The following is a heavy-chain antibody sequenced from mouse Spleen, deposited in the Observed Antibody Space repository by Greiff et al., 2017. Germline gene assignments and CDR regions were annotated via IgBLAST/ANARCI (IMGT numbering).Heavy chain of an antibody. J-gene: IGHJ4*01. V-gene: IGHV1-4*01. CDR1: GYTFTSYT. D-gene: IGHD2-14*01. Sequence: QVQLKQSGAELARPGASVKMSCKASGYTFTSYTMHWVKQRPGQGLEWIGYINPSSGYTKYNQKFKDKATLTADKSSSTAYMQLSSLTSEDSAVYYCARSGYDKNYAMDYWGQGTSVTVSS. CDR2: INPSSGYT. CDR3: ARSGYDKNYAMDY.